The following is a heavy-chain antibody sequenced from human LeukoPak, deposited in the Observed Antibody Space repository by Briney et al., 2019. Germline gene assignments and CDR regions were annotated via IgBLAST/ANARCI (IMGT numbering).Heavy chain of an antibody. Sequence: GGSLRLSCAASGFTFSSYAMSWVRQAPGKGLEWVSAISGSGGSTYYADSVKGRSTISRDNSKNTLYLQMNSLRAEDTAVYYCAKDRVYSYGYVAGGYFDYWGQGTLVTVSS. D-gene: IGHD5-18*01. J-gene: IGHJ4*02. V-gene: IGHV3-23*01. CDR2: ISGSGGST. CDR3: AKDRVYSYGYVAGGYFDY. CDR1: GFTFSSYA.